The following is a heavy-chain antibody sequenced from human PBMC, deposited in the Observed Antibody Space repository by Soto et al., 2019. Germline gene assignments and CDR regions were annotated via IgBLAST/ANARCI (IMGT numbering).Heavy chain of an antibody. CDR2: ISGSGGST. V-gene: IGHV3-23*01. CDR1: GFTFSSYA. J-gene: IGHJ4*02. D-gene: IGHD2-15*01. Sequence: EVQLLESGGGLVQPGGSLRLSCAASGFTFSSYAMSWVRQAPGKGLEWVSAISGSGGSTYYADSVKGRFTISRDNSKNTLYLQMYSLRAEDTAVYYCAKDIAPRYCSGGSCYFHDFDYWGQGTLVTVSS. CDR3: AKDIAPRYCSGGSCYFHDFDY.